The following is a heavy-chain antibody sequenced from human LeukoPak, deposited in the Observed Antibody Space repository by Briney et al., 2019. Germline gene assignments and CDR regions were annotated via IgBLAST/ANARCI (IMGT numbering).Heavy chain of an antibody. CDR3: ARDHRRYYDSSGYYFDY. V-gene: IGHV1-69*04. Sequence: SVKVSCKASGGTFSSYAISWVRQAPGQGLEWMGRIIPILGIANYAQKFQGRVTITADKSTSTAYTELSSLRSEDTAVYYCARDHRRYYDSSGYYFDYWGQGTLVTVSS. D-gene: IGHD3-22*01. CDR2: IIPILGIA. J-gene: IGHJ4*02. CDR1: GGTFSSYA.